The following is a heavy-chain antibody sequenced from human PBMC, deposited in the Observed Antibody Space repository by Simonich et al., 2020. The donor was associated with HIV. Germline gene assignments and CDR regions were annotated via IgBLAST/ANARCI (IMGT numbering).Heavy chain of an antibody. J-gene: IGHJ4*02. V-gene: IGHV4-34*01. CDR3: ARRHPTTVTTPYFDY. D-gene: IGHD4-17*01. Sequence: QVQLQQWGAGLLKPSETLSLTCAVYGGSCSGYYWSWIRQPPGTGLEWIGEINHSGSTNYNPSLKSRVTISVDTSKNQFSLKLSSVTAADTAVYYCARRHPTTVTTPYFDYWGQGTLVTVSS. CDR1: GGSCSGYY. CDR2: INHSGST.